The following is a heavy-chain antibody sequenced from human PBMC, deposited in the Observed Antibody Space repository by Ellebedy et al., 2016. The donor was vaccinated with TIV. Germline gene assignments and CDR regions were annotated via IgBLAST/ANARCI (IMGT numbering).Heavy chain of an antibody. CDR3: ARQTVATSVNDAFDI. Sequence: GESLKISCAASGFTFSGYWMSWVRQAPGKGLEWVANIKQDGSEKYYVDSVKGRCTISRDNAKNSLYLQMNSLRAEDTAVYYCARQTVATSVNDAFDIWGLGTVVTVSS. D-gene: IGHD4-17*01. V-gene: IGHV3-7*01. J-gene: IGHJ3*02. CDR2: IKQDGSEK. CDR1: GFTFSGYW.